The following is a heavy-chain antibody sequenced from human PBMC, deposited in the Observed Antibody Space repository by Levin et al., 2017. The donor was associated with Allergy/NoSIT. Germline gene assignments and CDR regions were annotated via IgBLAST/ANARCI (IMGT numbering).Heavy chain of an antibody. CDR1: GFTFSSYA. Sequence: PGGSLRLSCAASGFTFSSYAMHWVRQAPGKGLEWVAVISYDRTNKYYADSVKGRFTISRDDSKNTLYLQMNSLRAEDTAVYYCARGGLGGYGSGSYYKSFDYWGQGTLVTVSS. CDR3: ARGGLGGYGSGSYYKSFDY. V-gene: IGHV3-30-3*01. D-gene: IGHD3-10*01. CDR2: ISYDRTNK. J-gene: IGHJ4*02.